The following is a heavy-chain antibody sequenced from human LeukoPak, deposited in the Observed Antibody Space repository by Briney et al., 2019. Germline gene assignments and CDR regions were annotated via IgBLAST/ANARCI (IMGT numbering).Heavy chain of an antibody. CDR1: GGSISSSSYY. Sequence: SETLSLTCTVSGGSISSSSYYWGGIRQPPGKGLEGSGSIYYSGSTYYNPSLKSRVTISVNTSKNQFYLKLSSVTAADTAVYYCAGAVEEQLDSSFDYWGQGTLVTVSS. CDR2: IYYSGST. J-gene: IGHJ4*02. CDR3: AGAVEEQLDSSFDY. V-gene: IGHV4-39*07. D-gene: IGHD6-6*01.